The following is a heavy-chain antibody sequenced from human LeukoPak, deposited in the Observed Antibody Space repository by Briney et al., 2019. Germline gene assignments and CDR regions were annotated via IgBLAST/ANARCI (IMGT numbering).Heavy chain of an antibody. CDR1: GFTFSSYA. D-gene: IGHD2-21*02. CDR3: ARENGAYCGGDCHYYGMDV. V-gene: IGHV3-30-3*01. CDR2: ISYDGSNK. Sequence: GGSLRLSCAASGFTFSSYAMHWVRQAPGKGLEWVAVISYDGSNKYYADSVKGRFTISRDNSKNSLYLQMNSLRAEDTAVYYCARENGAYCGGDCHYYGMDVWGQGTTVTVSS. J-gene: IGHJ6*02.